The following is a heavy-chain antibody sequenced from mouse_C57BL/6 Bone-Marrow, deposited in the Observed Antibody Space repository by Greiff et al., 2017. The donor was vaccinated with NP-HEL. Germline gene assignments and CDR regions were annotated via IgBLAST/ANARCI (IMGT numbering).Heavy chain of an antibody. CDR2: IDPETGGT. CDR3: TIGYYGGDY. J-gene: IGHJ2*01. Sequence: LQQSGAELVRPGASVTLSCKASGYTITDYEMHWVKQTPVHGLEWIGAIDPETGGTAYNQKFKGKAILTADKSSSTAYMELRSLTSEDSAVYYCTIGYYGGDYWGQGTTLTVSS. D-gene: IGHD2-3*01. V-gene: IGHV1-15*01. CDR1: GYTITDYE.